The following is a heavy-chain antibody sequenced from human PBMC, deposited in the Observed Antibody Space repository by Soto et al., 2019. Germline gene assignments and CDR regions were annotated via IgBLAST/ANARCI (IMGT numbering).Heavy chain of an antibody. J-gene: IGHJ4*02. Sequence: EVQLVESGGGLVQPGGSLKLSCAASGFTFSGSSVHWVRQASGKGLEWVGRIRNKVHSYATAYAASVRGRFTISRDDSKNTTFLHMTSVNTEDTAVYYCISHSPEDMKRTWGQGTLVTVSS. D-gene: IGHD2-15*01. V-gene: IGHV3-73*02. CDR2: IRNKVHSYAT. CDR1: GFTFSGSS. CDR3: ISHSPEDMKRT.